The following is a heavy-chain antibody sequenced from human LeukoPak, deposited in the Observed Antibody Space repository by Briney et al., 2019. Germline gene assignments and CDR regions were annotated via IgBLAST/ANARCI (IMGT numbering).Heavy chain of an antibody. CDR2: IRSKAYGGTT. CDR3: ARFAPYFAY. Sequence: GGSLRLSCTASGFTFGDYAVSWVRQAPGKGLEWVGFIRSKAYGGTTEYAASVKGRFTISRDDSKSIAYLQLNSLKTEDTAVYYCARFAPYFAYWAQGTLATVSS. J-gene: IGHJ4*02. CDR1: GFTFGDYA. V-gene: IGHV3-49*04. D-gene: IGHD3-10*01.